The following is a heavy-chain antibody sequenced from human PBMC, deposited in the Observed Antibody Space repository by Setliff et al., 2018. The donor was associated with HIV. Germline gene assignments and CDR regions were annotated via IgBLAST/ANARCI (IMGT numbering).Heavy chain of an antibody. Sequence: GGSLRLSCTASGLIFGDHAMSWVRQAPGKGLEWVGFIRSKAYGGTAEYAASVEGRFTISRDDSKSIAYLKMNSLKAEDTAVYYCIRVKRGLPYNPQFDYWGQGTLVTVSS. CDR2: IRSKAYGGTA. D-gene: IGHD1-1*01. CDR1: GLIFGDHA. J-gene: IGHJ4*02. CDR3: IRVKRGLPYNPQFDY. V-gene: IGHV3-49*04.